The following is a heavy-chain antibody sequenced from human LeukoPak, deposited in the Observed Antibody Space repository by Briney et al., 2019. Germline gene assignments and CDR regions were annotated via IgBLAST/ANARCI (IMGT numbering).Heavy chain of an antibody. J-gene: IGHJ4*02. CDR3: ARDLFLSGIPAAGVFDY. Sequence: GGSLRLSCAASGFTFSNYWMSWVRQAPGKGLEWVANIRQDGSDKYYMESVKGRFTISGDNANSSLYLQMNSLRAEDTAVYYCARDLFLSGIPAAGVFDYWGQGTLVTVSS. D-gene: IGHD6-25*01. CDR1: GFTFSNYW. V-gene: IGHV3-7*01. CDR2: IRQDGSDK.